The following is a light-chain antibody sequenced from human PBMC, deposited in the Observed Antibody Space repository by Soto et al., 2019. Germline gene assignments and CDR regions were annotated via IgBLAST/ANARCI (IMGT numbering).Light chain of an antibody. V-gene: IGKV1-5*01. CDR1: QTISSW. CDR2: AES. J-gene: IGKJ5*01. CDR3: QKTDTNPLT. Sequence: DLQMTQSPSTLSSSLGDSVTITCRASQTISSWLAWYQQKPGKAPNLLVYAESSLQSGVPYRCTGSGSGTDFTLTISSLQPEDFATYFCQKTDTNPLTCGQGTRLEIK.